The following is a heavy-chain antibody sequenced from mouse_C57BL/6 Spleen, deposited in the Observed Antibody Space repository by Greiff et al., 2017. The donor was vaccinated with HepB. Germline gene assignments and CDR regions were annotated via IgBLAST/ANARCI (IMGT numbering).Heavy chain of an antibody. D-gene: IGHD2-5*01. CDR1: GYTFTSYW. Sequence: VQLQQPGAELVRPGTSVKLSCKASGYTFTSYWMHWVKQRPGQGLEWIGVIDPSDSYTNYNQKFKGKATLTVDTSSSTAYMQLSSLTSEDSAVYYCARLSNYGLYYFDYWGQGTTLTVSS. V-gene: IGHV1-59*01. J-gene: IGHJ2*01. CDR3: ARLSNYGLYYFDY. CDR2: IDPSDSYT.